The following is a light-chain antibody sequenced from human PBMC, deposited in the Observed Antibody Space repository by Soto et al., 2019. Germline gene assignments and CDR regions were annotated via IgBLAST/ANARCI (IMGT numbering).Light chain of an antibody. J-gene: IGLJ3*02. Sequence: QSALTQPASVSGSPGQSITISCTGTRSDVGGYAYVSWYQQHPGKAPKVIIYEVSNRPSGVSNRFSASKSGNTASLTISGLQAKDEADYYCSSFTSSYTWVFGGGTKLTVL. CDR1: RSDVGGYAY. V-gene: IGLV2-14*01. CDR3: SSFTSSYTWV. CDR2: EVS.